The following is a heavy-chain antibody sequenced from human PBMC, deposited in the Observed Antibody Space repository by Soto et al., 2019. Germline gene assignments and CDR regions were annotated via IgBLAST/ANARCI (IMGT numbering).Heavy chain of an antibody. CDR2: IHHSGST. D-gene: IGHD1-26*01. CDR3: ARDTGTYPYYFDY. Sequence: QVQLQESGPGLVKPSQTLSLTCTVSGGSISSGENFWNWIRQSPGKGLEWIGYIHHSGSTYYNPSLKRLLTISVDTSKNQISLKLNSVTAADTAVDYCARDTGTYPYYFDYWSQGTLVTDSS. V-gene: IGHV4-30-4*01. CDR1: GGSISSGENF. J-gene: IGHJ4*02.